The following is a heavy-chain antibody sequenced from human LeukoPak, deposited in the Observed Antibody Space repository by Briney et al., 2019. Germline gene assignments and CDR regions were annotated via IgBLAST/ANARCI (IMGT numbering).Heavy chain of an antibody. CDR2: ILYSGST. J-gene: IGHJ6*03. Sequence: SEPLSLTCTVSGGPISSYYWSWIRQPPGKGLEWIGYILYSGSTKYSPSLEGRVTISVDTSKNQFSLKLSSVTAADMAVYYCARMLLGYCSSTSCYGYYYYYMDVWGKGTTVTVSS. CDR3: ARMLLGYCSSTSCYGYYYYYMDV. D-gene: IGHD2-2*01. CDR1: GGPISSYY. V-gene: IGHV4-59*01.